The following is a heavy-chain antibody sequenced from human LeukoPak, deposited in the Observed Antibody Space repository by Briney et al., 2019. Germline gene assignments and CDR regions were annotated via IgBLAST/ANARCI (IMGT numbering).Heavy chain of an antibody. D-gene: IGHD6-6*01. CDR2: ITPIFGTA. V-gene: IGHV1-69*05. J-gene: IGHJ5*02. CDR1: GGTFSSYA. Sequence: SVKVSCKASGGTFSSYAISWVRQAPGQGLEWMGGITPIFGTANYAQKFQGRVTITTDESTSTAYMELSSLRSEDTAVYYCATLAARRVRSGWFDPWGQGTLVTVSS. CDR3: ATLAARRVRSGWFDP.